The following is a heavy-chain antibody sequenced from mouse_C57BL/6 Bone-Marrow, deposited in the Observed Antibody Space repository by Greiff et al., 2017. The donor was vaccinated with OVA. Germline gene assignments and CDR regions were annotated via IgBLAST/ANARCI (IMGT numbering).Heavy chain of an antibody. J-gene: IGHJ3*01. Sequence: DVKLVESGAELVRPGSSVKMSCKTSGYTFTSYGINWVKQRPGQGLEWIGYIYIGNGYTEYNEKFKGKATLTSDTSSSTAYMQLSSLTSEDSAIYFCASIYYGIWFAYWGQGTLVTVSA. CDR2: IYIGNGYT. CDR1: GYTFTSYG. V-gene: IGHV1-58*01. D-gene: IGHD2-1*01. CDR3: ASIYYGIWFAY.